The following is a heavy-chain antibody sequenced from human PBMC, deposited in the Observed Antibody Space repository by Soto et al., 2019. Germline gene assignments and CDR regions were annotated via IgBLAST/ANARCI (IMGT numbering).Heavy chain of an antibody. CDR1: GGTFSSYT. CDR3: ARGNHRWLQLWYFDL. D-gene: IGHD5-12*01. Sequence: QVQLVQSGAEVKKPGSSVTVSCKASGGTFSSYTISWVRQAPGQGLEWMGGIIPIFGTVNYAQKFQGRVTITADESTSTAYMELSSVRSEDTAVYYCARGNHRWLQLWYFDLWGRGTLVTVSS. CDR2: IIPIFGTV. V-gene: IGHV1-69*12. J-gene: IGHJ2*01.